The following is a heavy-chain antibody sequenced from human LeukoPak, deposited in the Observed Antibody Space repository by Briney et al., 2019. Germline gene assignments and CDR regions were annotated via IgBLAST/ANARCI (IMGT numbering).Heavy chain of an antibody. CDR3: ARTCSSTRCYSPIFDY. V-gene: IGHV1-46*01. CDR1: GYTFTSYY. D-gene: IGHD2-2*02. Sequence: ASVKVSCKASGYTFTSYYMHWVRQAPGQGLEWMGIINPSGGSTSYAQKFQGRVTMTRDTSTSTVYMELSSLRSEDTAVYYCARTCSSTRCYSPIFDYWGQGTLVTVSS. J-gene: IGHJ4*02. CDR2: INPSGGST.